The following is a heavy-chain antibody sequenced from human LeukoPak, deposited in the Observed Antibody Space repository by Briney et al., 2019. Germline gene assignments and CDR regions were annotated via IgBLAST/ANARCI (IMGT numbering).Heavy chain of an antibody. CDR3: ARAHEDWGDCSGDCYSDY. V-gene: IGHV3-21*01. J-gene: IGHJ4*02. D-gene: IGHD2-21*02. CDR1: GFTFSTYS. Sequence: GGSLRLSCAASGFTFSTYSVTWVRQAPGKGLEWVSSISSSSRYIYYADSVKGRFTISRDNAKNSLYLQMNSLRVEDTAVYYCARAHEDWGDCSGDCYSDYWGQGTLVTVSS. CDR2: ISSSSRYI.